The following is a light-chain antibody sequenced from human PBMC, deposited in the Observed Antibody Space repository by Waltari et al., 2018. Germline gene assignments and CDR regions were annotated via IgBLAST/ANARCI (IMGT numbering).Light chain of an antibody. CDR2: GAS. CDR1: QAVSTSY. Sequence: PGERGPLSCRASQAVSTSYLVWYQQKPGQAPRLLIYGASRRATGIPDRFSGSGSGTDFTLTISRLEPEDFAMYYCQQYGDSKTFGQGTKVEIK. CDR3: QQYGDSKT. V-gene: IGKV3-20*01. J-gene: IGKJ1*01.